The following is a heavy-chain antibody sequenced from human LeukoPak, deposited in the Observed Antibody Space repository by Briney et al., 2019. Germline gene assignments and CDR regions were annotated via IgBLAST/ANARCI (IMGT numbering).Heavy chain of an antibody. Sequence: KPSETLSLTCSVSGGSISGYYWSWIRQPPGKGLEWIGYIHYSGSTHYNPSLKSRVTISVDTSKNQFSLKLSSVTAADTAVYYCARARSGIAGFDPWGQGTLVTVSS. J-gene: IGHJ5*02. D-gene: IGHD6-13*01. CDR2: IHYSGST. CDR1: GGSISGYY. V-gene: IGHV4-59*08. CDR3: ARARSGIAGFDP.